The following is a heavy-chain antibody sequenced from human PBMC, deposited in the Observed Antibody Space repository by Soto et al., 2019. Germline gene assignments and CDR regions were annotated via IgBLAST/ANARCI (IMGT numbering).Heavy chain of an antibody. CDR2: IWYDGSKK. CDR3: ASEYCRGGRCYYYGMDV. J-gene: IGHJ6*02. D-gene: IGHD2-15*01. V-gene: IGHV3-33*01. CDR1: GFTFSSYG. Sequence: QVQLVESGGGVVQPGRSLRLSCAASGFTFSSYGMHWVRQAPGKGLEWVAVIWYDGSKKYYADSVKGRFTISRDNSKKTLYPQMNRLRAEDTAVYYCASEYCRGGRCYYYGMDVWGQGTTVTVSS.